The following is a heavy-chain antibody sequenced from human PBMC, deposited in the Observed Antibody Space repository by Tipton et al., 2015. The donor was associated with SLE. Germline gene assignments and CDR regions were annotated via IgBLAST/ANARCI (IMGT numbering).Heavy chain of an antibody. D-gene: IGHD6-13*01. V-gene: IGHV4-59*01. CDR2: IYYSGST. CDR1: GGSISSYY. J-gene: IGHJ4*02. Sequence: LSLTCTVSGGSISSYYWSWIRQPPGKGLEWIGYIYYSGSTNYNPSLKSRVTISVDTSKNQFSLKLGSVTAADTAVYYCARDSGIAAATDYWGQGTLVTVSS. CDR3: ARDSGIAAATDY.